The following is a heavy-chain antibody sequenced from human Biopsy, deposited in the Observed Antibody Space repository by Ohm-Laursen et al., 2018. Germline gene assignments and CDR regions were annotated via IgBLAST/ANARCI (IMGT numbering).Heavy chain of an antibody. CDR3: ARRPYGGTRYWYVDL. CDR2: IYYSGTT. D-gene: IGHD4-23*01. CDR1: GGSVSSGGFY. Sequence: TLSLTCTVSGGSVSSGGFYWSWLRRHPGKGLEWIGYIYYSGTTYYNPSLKSLVTISVDTSKNQFSLKLNSVTAADTAVYYCARRPYGGTRYWYVDLWGRGTLVTVSS. J-gene: IGHJ2*01. V-gene: IGHV4-31*01.